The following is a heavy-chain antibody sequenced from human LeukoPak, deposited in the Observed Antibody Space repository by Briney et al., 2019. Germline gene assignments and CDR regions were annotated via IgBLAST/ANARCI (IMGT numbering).Heavy chain of an antibody. D-gene: IGHD1-26*01. CDR2: SGSTSTTT. Sequence: PGGSLRLSCAASGFTFSNAWMSWVRQAPGKGLDWVSYSGSTSTTTYYPDSLKGRFTISRDNAKNSLCLQMNSLRAEDTAVYYCARVYRYYMDVWGKGTTVTVSS. J-gene: IGHJ6*03. CDR1: GFTFSNAW. V-gene: IGHV3-48*01. CDR3: ARVYRYYMDV.